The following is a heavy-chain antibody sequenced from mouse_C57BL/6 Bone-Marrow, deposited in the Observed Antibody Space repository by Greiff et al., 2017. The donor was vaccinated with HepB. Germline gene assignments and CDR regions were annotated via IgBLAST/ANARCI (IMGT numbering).Heavy chain of an antibody. J-gene: IGHJ2*01. D-gene: IGHD2-3*01. Sequence: QVQLQQPGAELVRPGTSVKLSCKASGYTFTSYWMHWVKQRPGQGLEWIGVIDPSDSYTNYNQKFKGKATLTVDTSSSTAYMQLSSLTSEDSAVYYCARCGYYGCYYCDYWGQGTTLTVSS. CDR1: GYTFTSYW. CDR3: ARCGYYGCYYCDY. CDR2: IDPSDSYT. V-gene: IGHV1-59*01.